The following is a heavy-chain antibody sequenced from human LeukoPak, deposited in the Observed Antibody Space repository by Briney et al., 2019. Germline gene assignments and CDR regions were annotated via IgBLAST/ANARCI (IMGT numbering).Heavy chain of an antibody. CDR2: IYYSGST. Sequence: PSETLSLTCTVSGGSISSSSYYWGWIRQPPGKGLEWIGSIYYSGSTYYNPSLKSRVTISVDTSKNQFSLKLSSVTAADTAVYYCARDIVVVEYWFNPWGQGTLVTVST. D-gene: IGHD2-15*01. CDR3: ARDIVVVEYWFNP. CDR1: GGSISSSSYY. J-gene: IGHJ5*02. V-gene: IGHV4-39*07.